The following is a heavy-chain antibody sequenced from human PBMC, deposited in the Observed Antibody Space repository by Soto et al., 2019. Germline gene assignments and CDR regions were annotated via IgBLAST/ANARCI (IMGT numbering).Heavy chain of an antibody. Sequence: GGSLRLSCAASGFTFSSYAMSWVRQAPGKGLEWVSAISGSGGSTYYADSVKGRFTISRDNSKNTLYLQMNSLRAEDTAVYYCAKDQSITMVRGVIGPMYYFDYWGQGTLVTVSS. D-gene: IGHD3-10*01. CDR1: GFTFSSYA. CDR2: ISGSGGST. J-gene: IGHJ4*02. CDR3: AKDQSITMVRGVIGPMYYFDY. V-gene: IGHV3-23*01.